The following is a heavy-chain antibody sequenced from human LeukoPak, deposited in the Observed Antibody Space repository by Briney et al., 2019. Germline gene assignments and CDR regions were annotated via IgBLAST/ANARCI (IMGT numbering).Heavy chain of an antibody. CDR2: ISDIGGI. D-gene: IGHD2-8*02. CDR3: AGHHPRNTVDF. J-gene: IGHJ4*02. V-gene: IGHV4-59*08. CDR1: GGSISSYY. Sequence: AETLSLTCTVSGGSISSYYWSWIRQPPGKGLEWIAYISDIGGINYNPSLKSRVTISLDTSKNQFSLKLSSVTAADTAVYYCAGHHPRNTVDFWGQGTLVTVSS.